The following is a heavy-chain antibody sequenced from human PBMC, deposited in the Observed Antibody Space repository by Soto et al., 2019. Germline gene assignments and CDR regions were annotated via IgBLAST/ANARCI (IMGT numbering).Heavy chain of an antibody. J-gene: IGHJ5*02. V-gene: IGHV1-69*12. Sequence: QVQLVQSGAEVKKPGSSVKVSCKASGGTFSSYAISWVRQAPGQGLEWMGVIIPIFGTANYAQKFQGRVTITADESTSTAYMELSSLRSEDTALYYCARDRGPSSGYYPYWFDPWGQGTLVTVSS. D-gene: IGHD3-22*01. CDR2: IIPIFGTA. CDR1: GGTFSSYA. CDR3: ARDRGPSSGYYPYWFDP.